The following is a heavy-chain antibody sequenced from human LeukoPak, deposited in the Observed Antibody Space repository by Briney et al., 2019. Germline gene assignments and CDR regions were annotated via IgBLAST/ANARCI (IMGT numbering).Heavy chain of an antibody. D-gene: IGHD3-9*01. CDR2: INPNSGDT. V-gene: IGHV1-2*02. CDR1: GHTFTVYS. CDR3: ARDYDILTGYFSPPDY. J-gene: IGHJ4*02. Sequence: ASVKVSCKASGHTFTVYSMHWVRQAPGQGLEWMGWINPNSGDTKYSQNFQGRVTMSWDTSISTAYMGLNRLTSDDTAVYYCARDYDILTGYFSPPDYWGQGTLVTVSS.